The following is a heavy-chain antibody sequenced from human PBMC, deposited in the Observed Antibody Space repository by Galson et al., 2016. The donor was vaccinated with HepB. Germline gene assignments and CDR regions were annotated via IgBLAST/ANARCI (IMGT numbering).Heavy chain of an antibody. J-gene: IGHJ6*02. D-gene: IGHD3-10*01. Sequence: SLRLSCATSGFTFSSYAMSWVRQALGKGLEWVSSISNSNGGTHYADSVKGRFTISRDTSKNTLFLQMNGLRAEDTAIYYCAKEVARGMVRGVISGRLYYYGLDVWGQGTTVTVSS. V-gene: IGHV3-23*01. CDR1: GFTFSSYA. CDR3: AKEVARGMVRGVISGRLYYYGLDV. CDR2: ISNSNGGT.